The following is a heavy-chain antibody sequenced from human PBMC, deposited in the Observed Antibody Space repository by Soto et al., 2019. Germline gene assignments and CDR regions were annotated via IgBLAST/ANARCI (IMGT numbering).Heavy chain of an antibody. Sequence: QVQLVESGGGVVQPGMSLRLSCADSGFTFSEYDMHWVRQAPGKGREWVALISYLGTKTDYADSVKGRFTISRDNFKTTFSLQMESLRAEDSAVYFCARTDTGGTYFEFWGRGTLVTVAS. J-gene: IGHJ4*02. D-gene: IGHD3-16*01. CDR2: ISYLGTKT. V-gene: IGHV3-33*08. CDR3: ARTDTGGTYFEF. CDR1: GFTFSEYD.